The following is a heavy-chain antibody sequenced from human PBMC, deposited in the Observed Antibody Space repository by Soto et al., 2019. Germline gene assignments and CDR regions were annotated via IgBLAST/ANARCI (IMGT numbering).Heavy chain of an antibody. V-gene: IGHV4-31*03. CDR3: ARENDYGDSDFNWFDP. CDR1: GGSISSGGYY. Sequence: SETLSLTCTVSGGSISSGGYYWSWIRQHPGKGLEWIGYIYYSGSTYYNPSLKSRVTISVDTSKNQFSLKLSSVTAADTAVYYCARENDYGDSDFNWFDPWGQGTLVTVSS. D-gene: IGHD4-17*01. J-gene: IGHJ5*02. CDR2: IYYSGST.